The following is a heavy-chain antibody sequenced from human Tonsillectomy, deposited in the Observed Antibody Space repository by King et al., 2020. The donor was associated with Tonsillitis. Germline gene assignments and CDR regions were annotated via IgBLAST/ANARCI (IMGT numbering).Heavy chain of an antibody. J-gene: IGHJ4*02. D-gene: IGHD1-26*01. Sequence: LQLQESGPGVVKPSETLSLTCTVSSGSISNGDHYWAWIRQPPGKGLEWIGYMYYSGTIFYNPSLKSRITISGGTSENRFSLKLSSVTAADTAVYFCARYVSGTFDYWGQGALVTVPS. CDR1: SGSISNGDHY. CDR2: MYYSGTI. CDR3: ARYVSGTFDY. V-gene: IGHV4-39*01.